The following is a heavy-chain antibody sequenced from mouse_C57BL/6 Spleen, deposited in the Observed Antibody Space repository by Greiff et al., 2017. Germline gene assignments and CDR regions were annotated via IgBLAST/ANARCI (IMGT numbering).Heavy chain of an antibody. D-gene: IGHD1-1*01. CDR3: ARPKYYYGSSYGYFDV. CDR1: GYTFTSYW. V-gene: IGHV1-53*01. Sequence: QVQLQQPGTELVKPGASVKLSCKASGYTFTSYWMHWVKQRPGQGLEWIGNINPSNGGTTYNEKFKSKATLTVDKSSSTAYMQLSSLTSEDSAVYYCARPKYYYGSSYGYFDVWGTGATVTVSS. CDR2: INPSNGGT. J-gene: IGHJ1*03.